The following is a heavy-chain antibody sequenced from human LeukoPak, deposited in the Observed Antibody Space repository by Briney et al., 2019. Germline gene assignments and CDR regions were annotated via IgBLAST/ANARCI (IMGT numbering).Heavy chain of an antibody. CDR1: GFIFSNYG. CDR3: ARDPNGNPDFDY. CDR2: IDSSSYT. Sequence: GGSLRLSCTVAGFIFSNYGMDWVRQGQGKGLEWLSFIDSSSYTSYADSVKGRFTISTDNAVDSLYLQMTSLTIANSAVYYCARDPNGNPDFDYWGQGTLVTVSS. D-gene: IGHD2-8*01. J-gene: IGHJ4*02. V-gene: IGHV3-21*05.